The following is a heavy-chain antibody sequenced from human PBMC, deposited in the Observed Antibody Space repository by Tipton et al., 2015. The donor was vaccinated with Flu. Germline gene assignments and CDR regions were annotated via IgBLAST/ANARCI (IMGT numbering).Heavy chain of an antibody. Sequence: QLVQSGAEVKKPGSSVRVSCKASGGNFMNYAISWVRQAPGQGLDWMGRIVPILGMTNYAQRFEGRVTTTADRSTSTAYMELRSLTSKDTAVYYCARGVAGTGNWYIDLWGRGTLVTVSS. D-gene: IGHD6-19*01. V-gene: IGHV1-69*09. J-gene: IGHJ2*01. CDR3: ARGVAGTGNWYIDL. CDR2: IVPILGMT. CDR1: GGNFMNYA.